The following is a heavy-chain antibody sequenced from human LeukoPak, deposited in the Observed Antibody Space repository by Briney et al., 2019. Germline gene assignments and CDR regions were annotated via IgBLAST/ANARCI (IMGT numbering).Heavy chain of an antibody. D-gene: IGHD6-13*01. J-gene: IGHJ3*02. Sequence: PGXGXXWXGXIYYSGSTNYNPSLKSRVTISVDTSKKEFSLKLSSVAAADTAVYYCARDQIPAAGRGAFDIWGQGTMVTVSS. CDR3: ARDQIPAAGRGAFDI. CDR2: IYYSGST. V-gene: IGHV4-59*01.